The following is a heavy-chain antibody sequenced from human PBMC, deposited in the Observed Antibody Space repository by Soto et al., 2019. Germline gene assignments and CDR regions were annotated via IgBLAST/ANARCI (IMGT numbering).Heavy chain of an antibody. CDR3: ARRLATTVSALGY. V-gene: IGHV3-30-3*01. D-gene: IGHD4-17*01. CDR2: ISENGDRQ. Sequence: GGSLRLYCTASGLTFTSSSFHWVRQAPGKGLEWVAVISENGDRQYSTESVRGRFLISRDSSKNTVYLQMNSLRPEDTGVYFCARRLATTVSALGYWGQGALVTVSS. J-gene: IGHJ4*02. CDR1: GLTFTSSS.